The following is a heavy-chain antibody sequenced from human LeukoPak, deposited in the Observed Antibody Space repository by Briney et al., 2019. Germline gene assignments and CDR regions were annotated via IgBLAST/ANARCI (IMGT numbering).Heavy chain of an antibody. CDR2: ISSNGGST. J-gene: IGHJ6*03. CDR3: ARGREPYYYMDV. D-gene: IGHD1-26*01. V-gene: IGHV3-64*01. CDR1: GFTFSSYA. Sequence: GGSLRLSCAASGFTFSSYAMHWVRQAPGKGLEYVSAISSNGGSTYYANSVKGRFTISRDNSKNTLYLQMGSLRAEDMAVYYCARGREPYYYMDVWGKGTTVTVSS.